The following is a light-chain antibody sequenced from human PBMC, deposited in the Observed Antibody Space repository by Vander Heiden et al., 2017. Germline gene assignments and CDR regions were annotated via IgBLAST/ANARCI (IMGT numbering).Light chain of an antibody. V-gene: IGKV4-1*01. CDR1: QSVLYSSDNRNY. CDR3: QQYYTTPYT. Sequence: DIVMTQSPVSLAVSLGERATINCKSSQSVLYSSDNRNYVAWYQQKPGQPPKLVIYWASTRESGVPDRFSGSGSGTDFTLTISSLQAEDVAVYYCQQYYTTPYTFGLGTKLEIK. J-gene: IGKJ2*01. CDR2: WAS.